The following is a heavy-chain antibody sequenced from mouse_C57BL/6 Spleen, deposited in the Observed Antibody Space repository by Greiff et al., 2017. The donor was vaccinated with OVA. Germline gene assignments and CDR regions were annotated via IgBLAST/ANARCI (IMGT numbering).Heavy chain of an antibody. CDR2: IDPSDSYT. CDR3: ARSYYDGSSPYYFDY. V-gene: IGHV1-69*01. D-gene: IGHD1-1*01. CDR1: GYTFTSYW. Sequence: QVQLQQPGAELVMPGASVKLSCKASGYTFTSYWMHWVKQRPGQGLEWIGEIDPSDSYTNYNQKFKGKSTLTVDKSSSTAYMQLSSLTSEDSAVYYCARSYYDGSSPYYFDYWGQGTTLTVSS. J-gene: IGHJ2*01.